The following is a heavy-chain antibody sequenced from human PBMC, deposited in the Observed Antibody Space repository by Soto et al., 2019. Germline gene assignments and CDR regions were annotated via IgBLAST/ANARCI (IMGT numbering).Heavy chain of an antibody. J-gene: IGHJ2*01. CDR1: GYSFTSHW. V-gene: IGHV5-10-1*01. CDR2: IDPSDSYT. D-gene: IGHD5-18*01. Sequence: EVQLVQSGAEVKKPGESLRISCKGSGYSFTSHWISWVRQMPGKGLEWMGRIDPSDSYTRYSPSFQGHVTISADKSISTVYLQWSSLKASDTATYYCARGDTALSYWYFDLWGRGTLVTVSS. CDR3: ARGDTALSYWYFDL.